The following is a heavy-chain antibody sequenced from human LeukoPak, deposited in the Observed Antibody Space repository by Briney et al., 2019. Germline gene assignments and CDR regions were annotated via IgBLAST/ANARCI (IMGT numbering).Heavy chain of an antibody. CDR3: AKDYRTQQLVPVFDY. J-gene: IGHJ4*02. CDR2: ISGSGGST. V-gene: IGHV3-23*01. CDR1: GFTYSSYA. D-gene: IGHD6-13*01. Sequence: GGSLRLSCAASGFTYSSYAMSWVRQAPAKGLEWVTAISGSGGSTYYADSVKGRFTISRDNSKNTLYLQMNSLRAEDTAVYYCAKDYRTQQLVPVFDYWGQGTLVTVSS.